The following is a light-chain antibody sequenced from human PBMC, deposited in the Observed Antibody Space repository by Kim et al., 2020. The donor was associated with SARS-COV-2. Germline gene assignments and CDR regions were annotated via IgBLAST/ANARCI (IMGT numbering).Light chain of an antibody. CDR2: QDS. CDR1: KLGDKY. Sequence: VSPGPTASITCSGNKLGDKYACWYQQKPGQSPVLVIYQDSRRPSGIPERFSGSNSGNTATLTISGTQAMDEADYYCQAWDSSTVVFGGGTQLTVL. V-gene: IGLV3-1*01. J-gene: IGLJ3*02. CDR3: QAWDSSTVV.